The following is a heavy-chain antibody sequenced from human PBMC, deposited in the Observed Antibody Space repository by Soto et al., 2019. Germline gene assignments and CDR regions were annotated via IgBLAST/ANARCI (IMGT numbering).Heavy chain of an antibody. Sequence: ASVKVSCKVSGYTLTELSMHWVRQAPGKGLEWMGGFDPEDGETIYAQKFQGRVTMTEDASTDTAYMELSSLRSEDTAVYYCATARISSGWYYFDYWGQGTLVTVSS. J-gene: IGHJ4*02. CDR1: GYTLTELS. CDR3: ATARISSGWYYFDY. D-gene: IGHD6-19*01. V-gene: IGHV1-24*01. CDR2: FDPEDGET.